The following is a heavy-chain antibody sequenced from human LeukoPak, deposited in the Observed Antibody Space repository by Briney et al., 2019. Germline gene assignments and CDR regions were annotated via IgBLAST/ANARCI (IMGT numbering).Heavy chain of an antibody. CDR3: ARRAAAVQED. CDR2: INHSGST. Sequence: SETLSLTCAAYGGSFSGYYWSWIRQPPGKGLEWIGEINHSGSTNYNPSLKSRVTISVDTSKNQFSLKLSSVTAADTAVYYCARRAAAVQEDWGQGTLVTVSS. D-gene: IGHD6-13*01. V-gene: IGHV4-34*01. J-gene: IGHJ4*02. CDR1: GGSFSGYY.